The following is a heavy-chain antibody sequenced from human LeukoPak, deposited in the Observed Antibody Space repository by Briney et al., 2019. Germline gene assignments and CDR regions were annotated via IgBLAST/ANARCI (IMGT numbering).Heavy chain of an antibody. V-gene: IGHV3-23*01. D-gene: IGHD6-13*01. CDR1: GFPFSSYS. J-gene: IGHJ1*01. Sequence: GGSLRLSCAASGFPFSSYSMTWVRQAPGKGLEWVSAISGSGGSTYYADSVKGRFTISRDNSKNTLYLQMNSLRAEDTAVYYCAKSVSRIAAAVYFQHWGQGTLVTVSS. CDR3: AKSVSRIAAAVYFQH. CDR2: ISGSGGST.